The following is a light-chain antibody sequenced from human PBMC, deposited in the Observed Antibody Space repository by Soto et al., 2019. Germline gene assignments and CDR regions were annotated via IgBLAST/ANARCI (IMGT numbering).Light chain of an antibody. Sequence: DIQMTPSPSSPSASVEDRVTITCQASQNINNYLNWYQQKPGRAPKLLIYDASNLEAGVPSRFRGSGSGTDFTFTISRLQPEDIATYYCQQYENLPTFGQGTRLETK. V-gene: IGKV1-33*01. CDR3: QQYENLPT. CDR1: QNINNY. J-gene: IGKJ5*01. CDR2: DAS.